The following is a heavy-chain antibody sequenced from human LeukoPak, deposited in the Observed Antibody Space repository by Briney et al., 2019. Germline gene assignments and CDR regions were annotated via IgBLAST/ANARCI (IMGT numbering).Heavy chain of an antibody. D-gene: IGHD2-15*01. CDR1: GFTFSSYA. Sequence: GGSLRLSCAASGFTFSSYAMSWVRQAPGKGLEWVSAISGSGGSTYYADSVKGRFTISRDNSKNTLHLQMNSLRAEDTAVYYCARDQRYCSGGGCYGWFDPWGQGTLVTVSS. CDR3: ARDQRYCSGGGCYGWFDP. J-gene: IGHJ5*02. CDR2: ISGSGGST. V-gene: IGHV3-23*01.